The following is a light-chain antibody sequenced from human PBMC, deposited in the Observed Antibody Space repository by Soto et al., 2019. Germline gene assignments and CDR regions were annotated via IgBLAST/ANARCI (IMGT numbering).Light chain of an antibody. CDR2: EDT. CDR1: SGSIASNY. Sequence: NFMLTQPHSVSESPGKTVTISCTRSSGSIASNYVQWFQQRPGSAPSTVIYEDTQRPSGVPDRFSGSLDSSSNSASLTISGLKTEDEADYYCQSYDSSNSVVFGGGTKVTVL. V-gene: IGLV6-57*04. CDR3: QSYDSSNSVV. J-gene: IGLJ2*01.